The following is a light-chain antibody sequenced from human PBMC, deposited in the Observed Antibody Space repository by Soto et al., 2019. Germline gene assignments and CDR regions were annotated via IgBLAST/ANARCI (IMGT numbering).Light chain of an antibody. V-gene: IGKV3-20*01. CDR1: QSVSSSY. Sequence: EIVLTQSPGTLSLSPGERATLSCRASQSVSSSYLAWYQQKPGQAPRLLIYGASSRATGIPDRFSGSGSGKHFTLTISRLEPEDFAVYYCRQYDSSPLTFGQGTRLEMK. CDR2: GAS. CDR3: RQYDSSPLT. J-gene: IGKJ5*01.